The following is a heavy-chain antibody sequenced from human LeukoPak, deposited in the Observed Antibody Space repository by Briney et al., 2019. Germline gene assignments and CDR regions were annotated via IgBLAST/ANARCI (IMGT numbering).Heavy chain of an antibody. Sequence: ASVKVSCKDYGYTFTEYYMHWVRQAPGQGLEWMGWINPNSGGTNYAQKFQGRVTMTRDTSISTAYMELSRLRSDDTAVYYCAREGPIVGATHLVDYWGQGTLVTVSS. V-gene: IGHV1-2*02. CDR2: INPNSGGT. J-gene: IGHJ4*02. CDR3: AREGPIVGATHLVDY. CDR1: GYTFTEYY. D-gene: IGHD1-26*01.